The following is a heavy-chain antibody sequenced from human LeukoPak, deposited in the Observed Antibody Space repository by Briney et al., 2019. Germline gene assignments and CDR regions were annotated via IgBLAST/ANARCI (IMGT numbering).Heavy chain of an antibody. V-gene: IGHV3-21*01. CDR1: GFTFSSYS. CDR3: ARGSGSGSYYPRFDF. J-gene: IGHJ4*02. CDR2: ISSSSDYI. Sequence: GGSLRLSCAASGFTFSSYSMNWVRRAPGKGLEWVSSISSSSDYIYYADSVKGRFTISRDNAKNSLYLQMNSLRAEDWTVYYCARGSGSGSYYPRFDFWGQGTLVTVSS. D-gene: IGHD3-10*01.